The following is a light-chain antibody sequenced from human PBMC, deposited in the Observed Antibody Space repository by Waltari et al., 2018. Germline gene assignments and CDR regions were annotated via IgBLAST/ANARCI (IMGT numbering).Light chain of an antibody. CDR1: SIDIGRSHH. CDR3: NSYTSSSTLIL. V-gene: IGLV2-14*03. CDR2: EVS. Sequence: QSALPQPASVSGSPGPSTPITYTGTSIDIGRSHHVSWYQKHPGKAPKLMIYEVSHRPSWVSNRFSGSNAGNTASLTISGLQAEDEADYYCNSYTSSSTLILFGGGTKLTVL. J-gene: IGLJ2*01.